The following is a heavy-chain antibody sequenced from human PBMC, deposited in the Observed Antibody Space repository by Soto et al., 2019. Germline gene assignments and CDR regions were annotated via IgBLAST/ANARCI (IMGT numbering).Heavy chain of an antibody. V-gene: IGHV3-23*01. J-gene: IGHJ4*02. CDR2: ISGNVGSTT. D-gene: IGHD6-19*01. CDR1: GITFTNYA. Sequence: EVQLLESGAGLAQPGGSLRLSCAVSGITFTNYAMGWVRQAPGKGLEWVSGISGNVGSTTHYADSVKGRFTISRDNSKNILFLQMNSLRAEDTAVYYCAKHRGFVAGPFDSWGQGTLVIVSS. CDR3: AKHRGFVAGPFDS.